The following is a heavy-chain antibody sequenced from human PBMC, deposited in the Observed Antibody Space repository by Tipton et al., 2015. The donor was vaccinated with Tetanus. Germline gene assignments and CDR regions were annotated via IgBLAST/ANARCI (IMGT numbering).Heavy chain of an antibody. CDR1: GGSMSTYY. CDR3: AKSDRVTRTSWYFHD. Sequence: TLSLTCTVSGGSMSTYYWSWIRQPPGKGLEWIGSLDYSGNTYYNSSLMSRVTISVDTSKNQFSLRLNSVTAVDTAVYYCAKSDRVTRTSWYFHDWGQGTLVTASS. D-gene: IGHD2-2*01. J-gene: IGHJ4*02. V-gene: IGHV4-59*05. CDR2: LDYSGNT.